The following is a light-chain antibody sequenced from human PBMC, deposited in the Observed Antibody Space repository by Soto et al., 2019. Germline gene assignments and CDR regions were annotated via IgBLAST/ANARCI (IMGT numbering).Light chain of an antibody. CDR3: QQYGSSPPWT. CDR1: QSVSRSY. CDR2: GAS. J-gene: IGKJ1*01. V-gene: IGKV3-20*01. Sequence: EIVLTQSPGTLSLSPGERATLSCRASQSVSRSYLAWYQQKPGQAPRLLIYGASSRATGIPDRFSGSGSGTDCPLTISRLEPEDFAVYYCQQYGSSPPWTFGQGTKVEIK.